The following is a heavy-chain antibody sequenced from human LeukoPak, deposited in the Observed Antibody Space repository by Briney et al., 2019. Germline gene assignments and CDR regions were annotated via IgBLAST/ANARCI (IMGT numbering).Heavy chain of an antibody. CDR3: ARGDDYVWGSYRYADY. CDR1: RFTFSSYN. Sequence: GGSLRLSCAASRFTFSSYNMNWVRQAPGKGLEWVSSISSSSSYVYSADSVKGRFTISRDNAKNSLYLQMNSLRAEDTAVYYCARGDDYVWGSYRYADYWGQGTLVAVSS. J-gene: IGHJ4*02. V-gene: IGHV3-21*01. CDR2: ISSSSSYV. D-gene: IGHD3-16*02.